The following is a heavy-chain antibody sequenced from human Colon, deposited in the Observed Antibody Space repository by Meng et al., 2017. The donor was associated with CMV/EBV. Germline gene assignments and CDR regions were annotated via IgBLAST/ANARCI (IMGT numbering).Heavy chain of an antibody. CDR3: ARDRASAWYNWFDP. V-gene: IGHV1-18*04. D-gene: IGHD6-19*01. CDR2: VSTTNGNT. CDR1: GYTFASYS. J-gene: IGHJ5*02. Sequence: KASGYTFASYSISWGRQAPGQGLEWMGWVSTTNGNTKYAENFQGRVSMTTDTATRTAYLELKSLTSDDTAVYYCARDRASAWYNWFDPWGQGTLVTVSS.